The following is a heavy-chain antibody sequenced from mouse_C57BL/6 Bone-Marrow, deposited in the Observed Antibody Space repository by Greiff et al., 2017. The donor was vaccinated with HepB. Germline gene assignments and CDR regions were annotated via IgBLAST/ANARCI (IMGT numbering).Heavy chain of an antibody. J-gene: IGHJ4*01. CDR3: AKESPYYYGSSYGYYAMDY. CDR1: GFSLTSYG. Sequence: VMLVESGPGLVAPSQSLSFTCTVSGFSLTSYGVSWVRQPPGKGLEWLGVIWGDGSTNYHSALISRLSISKDNSKSQVFLKLNSLQTDDTATYYCAKESPYYYGSSYGYYAMDYWGQGTSVTVSS. V-gene: IGHV2-3*01. D-gene: IGHD1-1*01. CDR2: IWGDGST.